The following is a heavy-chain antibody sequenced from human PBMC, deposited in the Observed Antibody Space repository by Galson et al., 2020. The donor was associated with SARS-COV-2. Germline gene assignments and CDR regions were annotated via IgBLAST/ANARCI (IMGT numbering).Heavy chain of an antibody. CDR1: GFTLSSYG. J-gene: IGHJ4*02. V-gene: IGHV3-30*18. CDR2: ISYDGSNK. CDR3: AKDYYGALMYYFDY. Sequence: QAGGSLRLSCAASGFTLSSYGMHWVRQAPGKGLEWVAVISYDGSNKYYADPGKGRFTISRDNSKNTLYLQMNSLRAEDTAVYYCAKDYYGALMYYFDYWGQGTLVTVSS. D-gene: IGHD3-10*01.